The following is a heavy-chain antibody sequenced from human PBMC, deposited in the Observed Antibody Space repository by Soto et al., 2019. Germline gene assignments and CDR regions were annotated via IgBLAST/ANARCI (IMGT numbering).Heavy chain of an antibody. CDR3: VKDVGSSGWYYDF. D-gene: IGHD6-13*01. CDR1: GFKFDDYA. CDR2: MGWDGGST. V-gene: IGHV3-43*01. Sequence: EVHLVESGGVVVQPGGSLRLSCAASGFKFDDYAMHWVRQARGKSLEWVALMGWDGGSTFYADSVRGRFTISRDNIKNSLYLQMNNLRPEDTALYYCVKDVGSSGWYYDFWGQGTQVTVSA. J-gene: IGHJ4*02.